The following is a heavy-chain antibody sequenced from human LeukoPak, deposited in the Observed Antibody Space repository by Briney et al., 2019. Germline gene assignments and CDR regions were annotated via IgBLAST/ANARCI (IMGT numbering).Heavy chain of an antibody. CDR3: ARGLQMTTVTTDVY. V-gene: IGHV4-38-2*02. J-gene: IGHJ4*02. Sequence: TSETLSLTCTVSGYSISSGYYWGWIRQPPGKGLEWIGSIYHSGRTFYNPSLKSRVTISVDTSKNQFSLKLTSVTAADTAVYYCARGLQMTTVTTDVYWGQGTLVTVSS. CDR2: IYHSGRT. D-gene: IGHD4-17*01. CDR1: GYSISSGYY.